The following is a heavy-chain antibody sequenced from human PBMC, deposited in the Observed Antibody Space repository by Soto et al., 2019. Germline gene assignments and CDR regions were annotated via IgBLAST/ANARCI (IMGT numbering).Heavy chain of an antibody. CDR1: GYTFNNYG. Sequence: QVQLVQSGAEVKPPGASVKVSCKGSGYTFNNYGITWLRQAPGQGLEWMGWISTYNGNTDYAQSLQGRVTLTTDTSTSKAYLELRSLTSDDTAVYYCAREAVGHFYDTSGYYYWGQGTLVTVSS. CDR3: AREAVGHFYDTSGYYY. D-gene: IGHD3-22*01. V-gene: IGHV1-18*04. J-gene: IGHJ4*02. CDR2: ISTYNGNT.